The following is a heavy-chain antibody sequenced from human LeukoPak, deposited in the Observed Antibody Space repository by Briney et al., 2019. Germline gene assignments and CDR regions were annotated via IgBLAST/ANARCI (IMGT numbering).Heavy chain of an antibody. Sequence: GGSLRLSCAASGFTFSNYWMSWVRQAPGKGLEWVANIKEDGSEKYYVDSVKGRFTISRDNAKNSLYLQMNSLRAEDTAVYYCARGGLIAEAGKALGYWGQGTLVTVSS. CDR1: GFTFSNYW. CDR3: ARGGLIAEAGKALGY. J-gene: IGHJ4*02. V-gene: IGHV3-7*01. CDR2: IKEDGSEK. D-gene: IGHD6-13*01.